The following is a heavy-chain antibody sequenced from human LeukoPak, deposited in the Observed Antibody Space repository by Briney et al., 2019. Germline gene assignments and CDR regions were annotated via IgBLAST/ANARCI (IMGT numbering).Heavy chain of an antibody. CDR3: ARVRGGYDFADYYYYYMDV. CDR1: GFTFSSYE. V-gene: IGHV3-48*03. J-gene: IGHJ6*03. D-gene: IGHD5-12*01. Sequence: PGGSLRLSCSASGFTFSSYEMNWVRQAPGKGLEWISYITGGGDTIYYADSVKGRFTISRDNAKNSLYLQMNSLRAEDTAVYYCARVRGGYDFADYYYYYMDVWGKGTTVTVSS. CDR2: ITGGGDTI.